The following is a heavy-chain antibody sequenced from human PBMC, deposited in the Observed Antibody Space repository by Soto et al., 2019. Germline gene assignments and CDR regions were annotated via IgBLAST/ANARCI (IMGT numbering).Heavy chain of an antibody. CDR1: GGSFSGYY. J-gene: IGHJ4*02. Sequence: SETLSLTCAVYGGSFSGYYWSWIRQPPGKGLEWIGEINHSGSTNYNPSLKSRVTISVDTSKNQFSLKLSSVTAADTAVYYCARGGGDSSGWYYRGFTIYFDYWGQGTLVTVSS. CDR3: ARGGGDSSGWYYRGFTIYFDY. V-gene: IGHV4-34*01. CDR2: INHSGST. D-gene: IGHD6-19*01.